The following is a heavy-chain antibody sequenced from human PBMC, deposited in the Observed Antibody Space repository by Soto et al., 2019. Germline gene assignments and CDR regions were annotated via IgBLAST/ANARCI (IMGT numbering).Heavy chain of an antibody. CDR2: IYWDNDK. D-gene: IGHD3-10*01. J-gene: IGHJ4*02. V-gene: IGHV2-5*02. Sequence: QITLKESGPTLVKPTQTLTLTCAFSGFSLNTRGVGVGWIRQPPGKALEWLALIYWDNDKRYSPSLKSRLTFTKDTPKNHVVLMMTDMDPVDTATYYCAHNNYYGSGSVYWGQGTLVTVSS. CDR1: GFSLNTRGVG. CDR3: AHNNYYGSGSVY.